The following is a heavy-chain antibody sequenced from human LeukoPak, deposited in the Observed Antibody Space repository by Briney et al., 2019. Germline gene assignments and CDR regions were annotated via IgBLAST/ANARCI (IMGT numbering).Heavy chain of an antibody. Sequence: GGFLRLSCAASGFSFSTYEMNWVRQAPGKGLEWVSYIVSSGSTIYYADSVKGRFTISRDNAKNSLFLQMNSLRAEDTAVYYCARGGYCSGGICYYLNAFDIWGQGTKVTVSS. V-gene: IGHV3-48*03. D-gene: IGHD2-15*01. J-gene: IGHJ3*02. CDR1: GFSFSTYE. CDR3: ARGGYCSGGICYYLNAFDI. CDR2: IVSSGSTI.